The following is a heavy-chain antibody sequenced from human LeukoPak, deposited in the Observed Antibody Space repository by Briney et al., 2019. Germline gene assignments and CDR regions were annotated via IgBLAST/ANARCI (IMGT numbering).Heavy chain of an antibody. D-gene: IGHD1-26*01. V-gene: IGHV1-2*04. J-gene: IGHJ3*02. CDR3: AREVIGGSYTAFDI. CDR1: GYTFTVYY. CDR2: INPNSGGT. Sequence: ASVTVSFKASGYTFTVYYMHWVRQAPGQGGEWMGWINPNSGGTNYAQKFQGWVTMTRDTSISTAYMELSRLRSDDTAVYYCAREVIGGSYTAFDIWGQGTMVTVSS.